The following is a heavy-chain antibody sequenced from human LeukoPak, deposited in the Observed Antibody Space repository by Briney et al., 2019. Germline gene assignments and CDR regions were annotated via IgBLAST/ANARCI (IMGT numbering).Heavy chain of an antibody. CDR3: ARVVPVLGHFDY. Sequence: SETLSLTCAVSGGSISSGGYSWSWIRQPPGKGLEWIGYIYHSGSTYYNPSLKSRVTISVDRSKNQFSLKLSSVTAADTAVYYCARVVPVLGHFDYWGQGTLVTVSS. J-gene: IGHJ4*02. V-gene: IGHV4-30-2*01. CDR2: IYHSGST. CDR1: GGSISSGGYS. D-gene: IGHD3-16*01.